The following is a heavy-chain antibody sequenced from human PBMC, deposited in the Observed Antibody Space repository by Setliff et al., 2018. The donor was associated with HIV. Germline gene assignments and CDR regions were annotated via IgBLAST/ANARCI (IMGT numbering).Heavy chain of an antibody. V-gene: IGHV1-18*01. CDR1: GYTFNNYG. CDR2: INTHSGYT. CDR3: ARGKTWLRFLDH. Sequence: GASVKVSCKASGYTFNNYGISWVRQAPGQGLEWMGWINTHSGYTNYAQNVQGRVTVTMDTSTSTAYMELRSLKSDDTAVYYCARGKTWLRFLDHWGQGTLVTVSS. D-gene: IGHD5-12*01. J-gene: IGHJ4*02.